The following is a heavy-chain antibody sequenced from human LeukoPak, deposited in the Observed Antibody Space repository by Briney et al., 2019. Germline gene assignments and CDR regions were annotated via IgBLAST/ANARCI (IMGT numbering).Heavy chain of an antibody. Sequence: SGGSLRLSCAASGFTFSTYAMHWVCQAPGKGLEWVALISNDGTNKYYADSVKGRFTISRDNSKNTLYLQMNSLRAEDTAVYYCAKVETVTTLLQYNGMDVWGQGTTVTVSS. CDR2: ISNDGTNK. J-gene: IGHJ6*02. CDR1: GFTFSTYA. CDR3: AKVETVTTLLQYNGMDV. D-gene: IGHD4-17*01. V-gene: IGHV3-30*18.